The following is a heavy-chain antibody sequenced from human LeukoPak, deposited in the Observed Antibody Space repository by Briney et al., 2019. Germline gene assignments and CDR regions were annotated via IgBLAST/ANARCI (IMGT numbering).Heavy chain of an antibody. D-gene: IGHD1-26*01. Sequence: SETLSLTCTVSGGSISSGDYYWSWIRQPPGKGLEWIVYIYYSGSTYYNPSLKSRVTISVDTSKNQFSLKLSSVTAADTAVYYCARESFEWELLTDYYYYYGMDVWGQGTTVTVSS. CDR3: ARESFEWELLTDYYYYYGMDV. J-gene: IGHJ6*02. CDR2: IYYSGST. CDR1: GGSISSGDYY. V-gene: IGHV4-30-4*01.